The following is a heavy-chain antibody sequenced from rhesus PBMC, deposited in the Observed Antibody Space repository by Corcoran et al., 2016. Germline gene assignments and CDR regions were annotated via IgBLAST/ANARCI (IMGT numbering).Heavy chain of an antibody. J-gene: IGHJ4*01. CDR2: IYGSGGGN. CDR3: ARDLGGFDY. CDR1: GGSISDDYY. Sequence: QVQLQESGPGLVKPSETLSLTCAVSGGSISDDYYWSWIRQPPGKGLEWIGYIYGSGGGNNYNPSLKNRVTISIDTSKNQFSLKLSSVTAADTAVYYCARDLGGFDYWGQGVLVTVSS. D-gene: IGHD3-34*01. V-gene: IGHV4-106*01.